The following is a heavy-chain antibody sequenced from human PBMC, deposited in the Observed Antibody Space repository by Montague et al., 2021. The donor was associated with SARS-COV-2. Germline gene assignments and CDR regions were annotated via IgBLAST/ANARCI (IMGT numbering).Heavy chain of an antibody. V-gene: IGHV4-61*01. CDR1: GGSVSSGSCY. CDR3: ARVRGEQYQLAFSTYYYYYYMDV. D-gene: IGHD2-2*01. Sequence: SETLSLTCSVSGGSVSSGSCYWSWIRQPPGKGLEWIGYIYYSGSTNYNPSLKSRVTISADTSKNQFSLKLSSVTAADTAVYYCARVRGEQYQLAFSTYYYYYYMDVWAKGPRSPSP. J-gene: IGHJ6*03. CDR2: IYYSGST.